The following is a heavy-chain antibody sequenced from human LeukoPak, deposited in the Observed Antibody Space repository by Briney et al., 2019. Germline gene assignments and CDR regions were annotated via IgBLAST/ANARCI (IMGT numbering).Heavy chain of an antibody. CDR2: INIDERIT. D-gene: IGHD3-10*01. J-gene: IGHJ4*02. V-gene: IGHV3-74*01. CDR1: GFTFGKYW. CDR3: FREGGD. Sequence: GGSLRLSCVASGFTFGKYWMSWVRQAPGKGLVWVSYINIDERITGYADSVKGRFTTSRDNAKNTLYLQMNSLRAEDTAIYYCFREGGDWGQGTLVTVSS.